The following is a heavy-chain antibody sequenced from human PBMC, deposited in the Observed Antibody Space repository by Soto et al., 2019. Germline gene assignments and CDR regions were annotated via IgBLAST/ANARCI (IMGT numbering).Heavy chain of an antibody. CDR2: NSGSTGGT. D-gene: IGHD2-15*01. V-gene: IGHV3-23*01. CDR3: AKGGSTKYYFDF. CDR1: GFTFSTYA. J-gene: IGHJ4*02. Sequence: GGSLRLSCAASGFTFSTYAMSWVRQAPGKGLEWVSGNSGSTGGTYYSDSVKGRFTISRDNSKNTLYLQMNSLRAEDTAVYYCAKGGSTKYYFDFWGQGTLVTVSS.